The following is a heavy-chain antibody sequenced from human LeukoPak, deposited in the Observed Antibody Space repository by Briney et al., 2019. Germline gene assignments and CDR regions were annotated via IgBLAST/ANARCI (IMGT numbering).Heavy chain of an antibody. CDR3: AKGERNLPSSSSAFDY. D-gene: IGHD6-6*01. CDR2: ISWDGGST. CDR1: GFTFDDYT. J-gene: IGHJ4*02. Sequence: GGSLTLSCAASGFTFDDYTMHWFLQAPGRGLEWVSLISWDGGSTYYADSVKGRFTISRDNSKNSLYLQMNSLRTEDTALYYCAKGERNLPSSSSAFDYWGQGTLVTVSS. V-gene: IGHV3-43*01.